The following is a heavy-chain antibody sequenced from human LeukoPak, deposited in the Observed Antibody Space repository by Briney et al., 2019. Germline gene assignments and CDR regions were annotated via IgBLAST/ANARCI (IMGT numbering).Heavy chain of an antibody. CDR1: GGSISSHY. Sequence: PSETLSLTCTVSGGSISSHYWSWIRQPPGKGLEWIGYIYYSGSTNYNPSLKSRVTISVDTSKKQFSLKLSSVTAADTAVYYCARGDFGGYDSSGYYRPGDDVFDIWGQGTMVTVSS. D-gene: IGHD3-22*01. V-gene: IGHV4-59*11. J-gene: IGHJ3*02. CDR2: IYYSGST. CDR3: ARGDFGGYDSSGYYRPGDDVFDI.